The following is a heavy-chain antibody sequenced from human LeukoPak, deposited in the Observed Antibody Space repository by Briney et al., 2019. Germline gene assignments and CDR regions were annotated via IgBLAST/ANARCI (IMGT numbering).Heavy chain of an antibody. CDR1: GGSISSYY. D-gene: IGHD2-21*01. Sequence: PSETLSLTCTVSGGSISSYYWSWIRQPPGKGLEWIGYIYYSGSTNYNPSLKSGVTISVDTSNNQFSLRLSSVTAADTAVYYCVRERTMVGGADIWGQGTKVTVSS. V-gene: IGHV4-59*12. CDR2: IYYSGST. J-gene: IGHJ3*02. CDR3: VRERTMVGGADI.